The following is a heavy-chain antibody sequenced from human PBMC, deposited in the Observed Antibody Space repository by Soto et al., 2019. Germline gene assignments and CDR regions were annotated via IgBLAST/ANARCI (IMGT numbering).Heavy chain of an antibody. CDR1: GFTFSSYA. D-gene: IGHD6-19*01. CDR2: ISGSGGST. CDR3: AKKGAVAVGGFDY. J-gene: IGHJ4*02. V-gene: IGHV3-23*01. Sequence: EVQLLESGGGLVQPGGSLRLSCAASGFTFSSYAMSWVRQAPGKGLEWVSAISGSGGSTYYADSVKGRFTISRDNSKNTVYLQMNSLRAEDTAVYYCAKKGAVAVGGFDYWGQGTLVTVSS.